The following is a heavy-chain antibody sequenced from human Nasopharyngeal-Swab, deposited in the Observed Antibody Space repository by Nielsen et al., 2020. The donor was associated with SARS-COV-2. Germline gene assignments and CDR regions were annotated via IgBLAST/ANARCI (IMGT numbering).Heavy chain of an antibody. D-gene: IGHD4-17*01. Sequence: GESLKIYCAASGFTFSSLWMHWVRQAPGKGPGWVSYITSDGGSSTYADSVKGRFTISRDNAKNTLYLQMDSLRAEDTAVYYCARGGYGAIDYWGQGALVTVSS. J-gene: IGHJ4*02. V-gene: IGHV3-74*01. CDR3: ARGGYGAIDY. CDR1: GFTFSSLW. CDR2: ITSDGGSS.